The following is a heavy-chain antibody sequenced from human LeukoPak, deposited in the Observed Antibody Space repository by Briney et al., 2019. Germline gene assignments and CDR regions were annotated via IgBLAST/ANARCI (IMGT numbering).Heavy chain of an antibody. Sequence: SETMSLTCAVSGGSISSRNWWSWVRQPPGKGLEWIGEIYHSGSTNYNPSLKTRVTISVDKSKNQFSLKLSSVTAADTAVYYCARHDYGGKGLNYWGQGTLVTVSS. CDR1: GGSISSRNW. CDR2: IYHSGST. CDR3: ARHDYGGKGLNY. J-gene: IGHJ4*02. V-gene: IGHV4-4*02. D-gene: IGHD4-23*01.